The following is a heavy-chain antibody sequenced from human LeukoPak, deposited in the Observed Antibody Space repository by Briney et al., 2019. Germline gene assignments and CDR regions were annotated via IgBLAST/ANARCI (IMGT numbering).Heavy chain of an antibody. D-gene: IGHD2-15*01. CDR1: GSTFLNQL. J-gene: IGHJ4*02. CDR3: ARDCSGTSCYPIH. Sequence: ASVTDSFKSSGSTFLNQLSSELRQAPGQGLEWLGYISAYNGNTNYAQKVQGRITMTTDTSTSTAYMEMRSLRSDDTAVYYCARDCSGTSCYPIHWGPGTLVTVSS. CDR2: ISAYNGNT. V-gene: IGHV1-18*01.